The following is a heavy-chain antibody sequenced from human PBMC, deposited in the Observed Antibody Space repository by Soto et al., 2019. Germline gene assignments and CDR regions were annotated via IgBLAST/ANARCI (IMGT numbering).Heavy chain of an antibody. CDR1: GGSISRYY. CDR2: MYNTGST. D-gene: IGHD2-15*01. J-gene: IGHJ6*02. CDR3: ARVGCSGGSCYWVNYYYYGMDV. V-gene: IGHV4-59*12. Sequence: SETLSLTCTVSGGSISRYYWSWIRQPPGKGLEWIGYMYNTGSTVYNPSFKSRVTISVDTSKNQFSLKLSSVTAADTAVYYRARVGCSGGSCYWVNYYYYGMDVWGQGTTVTVSS.